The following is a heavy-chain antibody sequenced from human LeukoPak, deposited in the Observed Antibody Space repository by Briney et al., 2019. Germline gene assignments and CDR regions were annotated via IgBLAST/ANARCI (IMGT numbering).Heavy chain of an antibody. CDR2: ISSSSSTI. D-gene: IGHD2-21*02. V-gene: IGHV3-48*04. CDR1: GFTFSSYS. J-gene: IGHJ4*02. CDR3: AREGVAYCGGDCYPGYFDY. Sequence: GGSLRLSCAASGFTFSSYSMNWVRQAPGKGLEWVSYISSSSSTIYYADSVKGRFTISRDNAKNSLYLQMNSLRAEDTAVYYCAREGVAYCGGDCYPGYFDYWDQGTLVTVSS.